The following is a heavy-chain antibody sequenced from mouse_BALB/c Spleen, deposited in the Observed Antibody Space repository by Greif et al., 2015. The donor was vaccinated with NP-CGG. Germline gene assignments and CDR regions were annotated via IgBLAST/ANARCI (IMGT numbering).Heavy chain of an antibody. CDR2: IYPGDGDT. V-gene: IGHV1-82*01. D-gene: IGHD2-1*01. CDR3: AGNNYFDY. CDR1: GYAFSSSW. J-gene: IGHJ2*01. Sequence: VQLQQSGPELVKPGASVKISCKASGYAFSSSWMNWVKQRPGQGLEWIGRIYPGDGDTNYNGKFKGKATLTADKSSSTAYMQLSSLTSVDSAVYFCAGNNYFDYWGQGTTLTVSS.